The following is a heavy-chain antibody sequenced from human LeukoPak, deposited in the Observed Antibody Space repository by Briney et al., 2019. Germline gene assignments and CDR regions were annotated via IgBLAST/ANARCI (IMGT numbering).Heavy chain of an antibody. J-gene: IGHJ4*02. CDR2: VSGSGGST. Sequence: GGSLRLSCAASGFTFTNYAMSWVRQAPGKGLEWVPTVSGSGGSTYYADSVKGRFTVSRDNSKNTLFLRMNSLRAEDTAVYYCSKNSVWSGYYFDNWGQGTLVTVSS. CDR1: GFTFTNYA. CDR3: SKNSVWSGYYFDN. V-gene: IGHV3-23*01. D-gene: IGHD3-3*01.